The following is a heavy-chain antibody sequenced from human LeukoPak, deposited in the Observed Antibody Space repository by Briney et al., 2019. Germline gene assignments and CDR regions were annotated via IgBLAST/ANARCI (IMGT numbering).Heavy chain of an antibody. J-gene: IGHJ4*02. D-gene: IGHD6-19*01. Sequence: KPGGSLRLSCAASGFTFSSYSMNWVRQAPGKGLEWVSSISSSSSYIYYADSVKGRFTISRDNAKNSLYLQMNSLRGEDTAVYYCARLGTVAGHTFDYWGQGTLVTVSS. V-gene: IGHV3-21*01. CDR3: ARLGTVAGHTFDY. CDR2: ISSSSSYI. CDR1: GFTFSSYS.